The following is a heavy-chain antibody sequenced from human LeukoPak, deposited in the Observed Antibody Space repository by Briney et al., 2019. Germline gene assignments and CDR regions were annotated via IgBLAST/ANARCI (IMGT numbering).Heavy chain of an antibody. D-gene: IGHD1-26*01. CDR3: AREVQGGSGGYYFDY. J-gene: IGHJ4*02. V-gene: IGHV4-59*01. Sequence: DPSETLSLTCTVSGGSISSYYWSWIRQPPGKGLEWIGYIYYSGSTNYNPSLKSRVTISVDTSKNQFSLKLSSVTAADTAVYYCAREVQGGSGGYYFDYGGKEPLATFP. CDR2: IYYSGST. CDR1: GGSISSYY.